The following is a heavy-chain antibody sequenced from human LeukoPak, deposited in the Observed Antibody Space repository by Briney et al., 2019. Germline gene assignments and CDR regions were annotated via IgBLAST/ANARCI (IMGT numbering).Heavy chain of an antibody. J-gene: IGHJ4*02. CDR1: GFTFSTYW. CDR2: IKEDGSEI. D-gene: IGHD5-18*01. V-gene: IGHV3-7*04. Sequence: GGSPRLSCAASGFTFSTYWMSWVRQAPGKGLEWVANIKEDGSEINYADSVRGRFTISRDNAKNSLYLQMNSLRAEDTAVYYCARGYTCGYWGQGTLVIVSS. CDR3: ARGYTCGY.